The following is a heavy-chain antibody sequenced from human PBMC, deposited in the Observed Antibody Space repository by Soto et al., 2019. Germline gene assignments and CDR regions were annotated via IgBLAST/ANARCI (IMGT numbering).Heavy chain of an antibody. CDR2: TYYRSKWYN. J-gene: IGHJ3*02. V-gene: IGHV6-1*01. D-gene: IGHD1-20*01. CDR3: SIEMYNWNPDAFDI. Sequence: SQTLSRTCAIAGASVSSNSAAWNWIRQSPSRGLEWLGRTYYRSKWYNDYAVSVKSRITINPDTSKNQFSLQLNSVTPEDTAVYYFSIEMYNWNPDAFDIWGQVPMVTVSS. CDR1: GASVSSNSAA.